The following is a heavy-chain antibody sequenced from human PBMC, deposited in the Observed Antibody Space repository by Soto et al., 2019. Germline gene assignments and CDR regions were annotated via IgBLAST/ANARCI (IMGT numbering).Heavy chain of an antibody. J-gene: IGHJ3*02. CDR3: AHLMITYGGVIADDAFDI. CDR1: GFSLTTRQVG. V-gene: IGHV2-5*02. D-gene: IGHD3-16*02. CDR2: IYWDNDK. Sequence: QITLKESGPTLVEPTQPLTLTCTFSGFSLTTRQVGVGWIRQPPGQALEWLAVIYWDNDKRYSPSLERRLTATKDTSINQVVLTMTNMDPMDTATYYCAHLMITYGGVIADDAFDIWGQGTMVTVSS.